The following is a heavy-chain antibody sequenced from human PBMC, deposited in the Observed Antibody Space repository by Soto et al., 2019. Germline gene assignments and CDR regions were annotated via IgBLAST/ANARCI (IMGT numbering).Heavy chain of an antibody. CDR1: GGSINSGNHY. CDR3: AGLIITSNGGWSDP. D-gene: IGHD3-10*01. CDR2: ITSSGST. V-gene: IGHV4-31*03. J-gene: IGHJ5*02. Sequence: QVQLQESGPGLVKPSQTLSLTCTVSGGSINSGNHYWNWIRQHPGKALEWIGYITSSGSTSYNPSLRSRVTISVDTSKNQSSLKLSSVTAADTAVFYCAGLIITSNGGWSDPWGQGTLVTVSS.